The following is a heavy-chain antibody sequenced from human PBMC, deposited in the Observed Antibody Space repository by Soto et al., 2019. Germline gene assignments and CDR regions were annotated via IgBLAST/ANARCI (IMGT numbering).Heavy chain of an antibody. CDR3: ARRKGLDENDFYY. J-gene: IGHJ6*03. Sequence: SALKAGCKASGYTFSTYGMHWVRQAPGQSLEWMGWLNGGTGQTRYSQRFQDRVIITRDTSASTGYMELSSLRSEDTAVYYCARRKGLDENDFYY. CDR2: LNGGTGQT. D-gene: IGHD1-1*01. CDR1: GYTFSTYG. V-gene: IGHV1-3*01.